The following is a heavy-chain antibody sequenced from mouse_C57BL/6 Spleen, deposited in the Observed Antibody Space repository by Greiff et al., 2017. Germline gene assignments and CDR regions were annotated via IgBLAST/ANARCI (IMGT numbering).Heavy chain of an antibody. CDR3: AREGYDYDEGWYFDV. D-gene: IGHD2-4*01. CDR2: IHPSDSDT. Sequence: QVQLQQPGAELVKPGASVKVSCKASGYTFTSYWMHWVKQSPGQGLEWIGRIHPSDSDTNYNQKLKGKATLTVDKSSSTAYMQLSSLTSEDSAVYYCAREGYDYDEGWYFDVWGTGATVTVSS. V-gene: IGHV1-74*01. J-gene: IGHJ1*03. CDR1: GYTFTSYW.